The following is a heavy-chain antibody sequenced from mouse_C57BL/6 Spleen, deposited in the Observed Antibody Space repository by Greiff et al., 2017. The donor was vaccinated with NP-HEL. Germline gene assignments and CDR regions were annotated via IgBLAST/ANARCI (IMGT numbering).Heavy chain of an antibody. D-gene: IGHD1-1*01. V-gene: IGHV1-53*01. CDR2: INPSNGGT. Sequence: VQLQQSGTELVKPGASVKLSCKASGYTFTSYWMHWVKQRPGQGLEWIGNINPSNGGTNYNEKFKSKATLTVDKSSSTAYMQLSSLTSEDSAVYYCGRKDYGSSHYWYFEVWGTGTTVTVSS. J-gene: IGHJ1*03. CDR1: GYTFTSYW. CDR3: GRKDYGSSHYWYFEV.